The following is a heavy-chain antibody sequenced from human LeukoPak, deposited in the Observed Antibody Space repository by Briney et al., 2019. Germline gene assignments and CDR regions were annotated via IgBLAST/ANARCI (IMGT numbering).Heavy chain of an antibody. D-gene: IGHD3-16*02. CDR1: GFTFSSYW. Sequence: GGSLRLSCAASGFTFSSYWMHWVRQAPGKGLVWVSRINSDGSSTSYADSVKGRFTISRDNAKNTLYLQMNSLRAEATAVYYCARDLPMDDYVWGSYRYGAFDIWGQRTMVTVSS. CDR3: ARDLPMDDYVWGSYRYGAFDI. V-gene: IGHV3-74*01. J-gene: IGHJ3*02. CDR2: INSDGSST.